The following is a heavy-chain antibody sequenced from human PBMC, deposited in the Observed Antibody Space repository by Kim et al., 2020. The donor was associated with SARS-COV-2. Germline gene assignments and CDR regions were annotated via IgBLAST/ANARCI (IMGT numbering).Heavy chain of an antibody. Sequence: GGSLRLSCAASGFSIGSEWMSWVRQAPGKGPEWVANINRDGSVRNYGESVRGRFSISRDDAENSLYLQMNSLRAEYTAVYYCAREPSAESSWGQGTLVIVSS. V-gene: IGHV3-7*05. CDR1: GFSIGSEW. CDR3: AREPSAESS. J-gene: IGHJ4*02. CDR2: INRDGSVR.